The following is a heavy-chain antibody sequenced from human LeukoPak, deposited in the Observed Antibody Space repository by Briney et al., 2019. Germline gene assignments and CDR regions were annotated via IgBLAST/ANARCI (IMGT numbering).Heavy chain of an antibody. CDR2: LSDSGRTT. V-gene: IGHV3-23*01. Sequence: GGSLRLSCAASGFTFSNYAMTWVRQAPGKGLELVSGLSDSGRTTYYTGSVKGRFTISRDNSKNTLYLQMNSLRAEDTAIYYCAKGGASGGSCYFDYWGQGTLVSVSS. CDR3: AKGGASGGSCYFDY. D-gene: IGHD2-15*01. J-gene: IGHJ4*02. CDR1: GFTFSNYA.